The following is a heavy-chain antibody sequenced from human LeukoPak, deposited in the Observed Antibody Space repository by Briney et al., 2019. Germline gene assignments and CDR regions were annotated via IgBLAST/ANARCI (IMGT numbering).Heavy chain of an antibody. CDR1: GDSIIRGDYY. CDR2: LYYSART. CDR3: ARGRYYGDYIDN. Sequence: SETLSLTCIVSGDSIIRGDYYWSWIRQPPGKGLEWIGYLYYSARTPYNPSLHGRVTISIDTFGNQFSLSLSSVTAADTAVYYCARGRYYGDYIDNWGQGTLVTVSS. V-gene: IGHV4-30-4*01. D-gene: IGHD4-17*01. J-gene: IGHJ4*03.